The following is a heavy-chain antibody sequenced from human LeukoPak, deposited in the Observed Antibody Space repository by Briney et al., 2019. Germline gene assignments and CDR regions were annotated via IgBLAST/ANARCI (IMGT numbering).Heavy chain of an antibody. J-gene: IGHJ5*02. CDR3: ARVSDYVWGSYRRPTNWFDP. D-gene: IGHD3-16*02. Sequence: SVKVSCKASGGTFSSYAISWVRQAPGQGLEWMGRIIPIFGIANYAQKFQGRVTITADESTSTAYMELSSLRSEDTAVYYCARVSDYVWGSYRRPTNWFDPWGQGTLVTVSS. V-gene: IGHV1-69*15. CDR1: GGTFSSYA. CDR2: IIPIFGIA.